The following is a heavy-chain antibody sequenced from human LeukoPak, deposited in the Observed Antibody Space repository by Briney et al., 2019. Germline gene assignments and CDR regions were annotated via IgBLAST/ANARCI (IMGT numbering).Heavy chain of an antibody. CDR3: ARGGVVPAAMTGPDY. Sequence: ASVKVSCKAYGYTFTSYGINWLRQAPGQGPEWMGWISAYNGNTKYAQNLQGRVTMTTDTSTSTAYMELRSLRSDDTAVYYCARGGVVPAAMTGPDYWGQGTLVTVSS. V-gene: IGHV1-18*01. J-gene: IGHJ4*02. CDR1: GYTFTSYG. D-gene: IGHD2-2*01. CDR2: ISAYNGNT.